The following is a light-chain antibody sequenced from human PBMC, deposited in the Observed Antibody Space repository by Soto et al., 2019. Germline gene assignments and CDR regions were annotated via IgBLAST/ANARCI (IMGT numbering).Light chain of an antibody. CDR1: SSDVGGYKF. J-gene: IGLJ1*01. CDR2: EVS. Sequence: QSALTQPASVSGSPGQSITISCTGTSSDVGGYKFVSWYQQHPGKAPKLMIYEVSNRPSGVSSRFSGSKSGNTASLTISGLHDEDEADYYCGSYTGSIYVFGPGTKLTVL. CDR3: GSYTGSIYV. V-gene: IGLV2-14*01.